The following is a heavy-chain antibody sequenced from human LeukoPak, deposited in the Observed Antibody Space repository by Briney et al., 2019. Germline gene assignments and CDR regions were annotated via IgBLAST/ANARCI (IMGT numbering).Heavy chain of an antibody. CDR1: GFTFSTYS. J-gene: IGHJ4*02. D-gene: IGHD5-18*01. V-gene: IGHV3-21*01. CDR3: ARGKVGYSYFDY. CDR2: ISSSSGYI. Sequence: GGSLRLSCAASGFTFSTYSMDWVRQAPGKGLEWVSSISSSSGYIHYADSVKGRFTISRDNAKNSLYLQMNSLRDTDTAVYYCARGKVGYSYFDYWGQGTLVTVSS.